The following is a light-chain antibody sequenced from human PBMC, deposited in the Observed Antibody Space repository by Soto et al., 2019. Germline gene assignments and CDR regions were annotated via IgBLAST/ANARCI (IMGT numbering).Light chain of an antibody. CDR1: QSFSSY. J-gene: IGKJ3*01. Sequence: EIVLPQSPATLSLSPGERATLACRASQSFSSYLAWYQQNPGQAPRLLIYDASNSATGIPARFSGSGAGTDFTLTISSLEPEDFAVYYCQQRSNWPSFTFGPGTKVDIK. CDR2: DAS. CDR3: QQRSNWPSFT. V-gene: IGKV3-11*01.